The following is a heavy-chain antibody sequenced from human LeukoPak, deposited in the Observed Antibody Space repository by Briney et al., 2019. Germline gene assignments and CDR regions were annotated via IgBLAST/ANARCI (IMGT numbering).Heavy chain of an antibody. CDR2: INPNSGGT. CDR3: ARDYYDSSGYYYSRKERGGYYYMDV. Sequence: ASVKVSCKASGYTFTCYYMHWVRQAPGQGLEWMGWINPNSGGTNYAQKFQGRVTMTRDTSISTAYMELSRLRSDDTAVYYCARDYYDSSGYYYSRKERGGYYYMDVWGKGTTVTISS. V-gene: IGHV1-2*02. J-gene: IGHJ6*03. D-gene: IGHD3-22*01. CDR1: GYTFTCYY.